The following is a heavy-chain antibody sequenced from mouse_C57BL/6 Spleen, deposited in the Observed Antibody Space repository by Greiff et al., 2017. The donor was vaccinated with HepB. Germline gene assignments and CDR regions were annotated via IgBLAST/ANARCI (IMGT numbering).Heavy chain of an antibody. J-gene: IGHJ2*01. Sequence: DVQLVESGGDLVKPGGSLKLSCAASGFTFSSYGMSWVRQTPDKRLEWVATISSGGSYTYYPDSVKGRFTISRDNAKNTLYLQMSSLKSEDTAMYYCARHRVDGYYDYWGQGTTLTVSS. CDR1: GFTFSSYG. CDR2: ISSGGSYT. D-gene: IGHD2-3*01. V-gene: IGHV5-6*01. CDR3: ARHRVDGYYDY.